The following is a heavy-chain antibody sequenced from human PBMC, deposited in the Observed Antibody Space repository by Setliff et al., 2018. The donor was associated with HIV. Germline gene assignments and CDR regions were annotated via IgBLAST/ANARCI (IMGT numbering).Heavy chain of an antibody. CDR3: ARGSVFWDRGNHYQYMDV. Sequence: ASVKVSCKASGYTLTEVSMHWVRQAPGKGLEWMGYFDPQDGKTIYAQKFQGRVTMTEDTSTYTAYMELSSLSSVDTAVYYCARGSVFWDRGNHYQYMDVWATGTTVTVSS. J-gene: IGHJ6*03. V-gene: IGHV1-24*01. CDR1: GYTLTEVS. CDR2: FDPQDGKT. D-gene: IGHD3-10*01.